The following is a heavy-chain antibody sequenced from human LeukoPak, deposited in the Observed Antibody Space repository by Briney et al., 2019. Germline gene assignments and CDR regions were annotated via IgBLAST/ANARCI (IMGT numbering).Heavy chain of an antibody. CDR1: GYTFTSYG. J-gene: IGHJ5*02. V-gene: IGHV1-18*01. Sequence: ASVKVSCKASGYTFTSYGISWVRQAPGQGLERMGWISAYNGNTNYAQKLQGRVTMTTDTSTSTAYMELRSLRSDDTAVYYCSREYYAADWFDPWGQGTLVTVSS. D-gene: IGHD3-16*01. CDR2: ISAYNGNT. CDR3: SREYYAADWFDP.